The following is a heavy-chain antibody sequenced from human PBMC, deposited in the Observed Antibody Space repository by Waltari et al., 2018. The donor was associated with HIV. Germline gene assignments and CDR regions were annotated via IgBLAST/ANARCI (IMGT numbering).Heavy chain of an antibody. D-gene: IGHD3-22*01. Sequence: QVQLVQSGAEVKKPGSSVKVSCKASGGTVSSPDISWVRQAPGQRLEWMGEIIALFGEANYANKFQCRLSITADQCTSTAYMELSSLSSEDTAVYYCARVPDRSGYQRYAMDVWGQGTTVTVS. V-gene: IGHV1-69*01. CDR3: ARVPDRSGYQRYAMDV. CDR2: IIALFGEA. CDR1: GGTVSSPD. J-gene: IGHJ6*02.